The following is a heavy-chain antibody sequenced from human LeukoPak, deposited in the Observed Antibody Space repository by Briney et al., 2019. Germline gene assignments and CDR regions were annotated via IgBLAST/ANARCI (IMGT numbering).Heavy chain of an antibody. Sequence: GGSLRLSCAASGFTFSSYAMHWVRQAPGKGLEWVAVISYDGSNKYYADSVKGRFTISRDNSKNTLYLQMNSLRAEDTAVYYCAKDSTGEAAYCHYWGQGTLVTVSS. D-gene: IGHD2-15*01. CDR3: AKDSTGEAAYCHY. CDR2: ISYDGSNK. V-gene: IGHV3-30*04. J-gene: IGHJ4*02. CDR1: GFTFSSYA.